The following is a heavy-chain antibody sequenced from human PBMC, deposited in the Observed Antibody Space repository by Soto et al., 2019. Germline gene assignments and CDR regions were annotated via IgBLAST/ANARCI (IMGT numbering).Heavy chain of an antibody. Sequence: QVQLVQSGAEVKKPGSSVKVSCKASGGTFSSYTISWVRQAPGQGLEWMGRIIPILGIANYAQKFQGRVTITADKSTSTAYMELSSLRSEDTAVYYCARGEDSSAQCTFDPWGQGTLVTVSS. CDR2: IIPILGIA. V-gene: IGHV1-69*02. CDR3: ARGEDSSAQCTFDP. D-gene: IGHD3-22*01. J-gene: IGHJ5*02. CDR1: GGTFSSYT.